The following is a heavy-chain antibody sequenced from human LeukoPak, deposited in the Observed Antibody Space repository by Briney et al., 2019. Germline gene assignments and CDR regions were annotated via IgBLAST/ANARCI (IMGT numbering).Heavy chain of an antibody. V-gene: IGHV3-66*01. J-gene: IGHJ3*02. CDR1: GFTVSSNY. D-gene: IGHD3-10*01. CDR3: ARDQTILLGFGEKINAFDI. Sequence: GGSLRLSCAASGFTVSSNYMSWVRQAPGKALEWVSVIYSGGSTYYADSVKGRFTISRDNSKNKLYLQMNSLRAEDTAVYYCARDQTILLGFGEKINAFDIWGQGTMVTVSS. CDR2: IYSGGST.